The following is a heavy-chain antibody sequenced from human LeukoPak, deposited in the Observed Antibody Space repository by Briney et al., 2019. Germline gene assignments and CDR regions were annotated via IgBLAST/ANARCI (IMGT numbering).Heavy chain of an antibody. CDR3: ARDRYSYGYYYYGMDV. CDR2: IYYSGST. J-gene: IGHJ6*02. CDR1: GGSISSSSYY. V-gene: IGHV4-39*07. D-gene: IGHD5-18*01. Sequence: SETLSLTCTVSGGSISSSSYYWGWIRQPPGKGLEWIGSIYYSGSTYYNPSLKSRVTISVDTSKNQFSLKLSSVTAADTAVYYCARDRYSYGYYYYGMDVWGQGTTVTVSS.